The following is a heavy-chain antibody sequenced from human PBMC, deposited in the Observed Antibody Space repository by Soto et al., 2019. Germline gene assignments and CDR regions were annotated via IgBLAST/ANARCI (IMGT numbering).Heavy chain of an antibody. CDR3: ARDGAGMGYNLDV. D-gene: IGHD3-10*01. CDR1: GFTFRSYG. J-gene: IGHJ6*02. Sequence: QVQLVESGGGVVQPGRSLRLSCAASGFTFRSYGMHWVRQAPGKGLEWVAVIWNDGSERYYADSVKGRFTISRDNSKNTLDLQMNSLRAEDRAVYYCARDGAGMGYNLDVWGQGTTVTVSS. V-gene: IGHV3-33*01. CDR2: IWNDGSER.